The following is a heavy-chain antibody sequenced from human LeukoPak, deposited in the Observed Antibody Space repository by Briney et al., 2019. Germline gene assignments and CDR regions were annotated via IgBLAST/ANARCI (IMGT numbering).Heavy chain of an antibody. D-gene: IGHD5-12*01. Sequence: PGGSLRLSCAASGFTFSSHSMNWVRQAPGKGLEWVSSISSSSSYIYYADSVKGRFTISRDNAKNSLYLQMNSLRAEDTAVYYCAGGHIVATISDAFDIWGQGTMVTVSS. V-gene: IGHV3-21*01. CDR2: ISSSSSYI. J-gene: IGHJ3*02. CDR1: GFTFSSHS. CDR3: AGGHIVATISDAFDI.